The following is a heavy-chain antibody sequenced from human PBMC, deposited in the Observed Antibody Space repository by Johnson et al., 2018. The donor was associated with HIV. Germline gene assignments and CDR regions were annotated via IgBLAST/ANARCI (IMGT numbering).Heavy chain of an antibody. CDR1: GFTFDDHG. J-gene: IGHJ3*02. CDR2: LNRNGGSK. D-gene: IGHD3-3*01. Sequence: VQLVESGGGVVRPGGSLRLSCAASGFTFDDHGMIWVRPAPGQGLEWDSGLNRNGGSKVYADSLKGRFTFSRDNAKNSLYLQMNSLRVEDTALYYCARARTVGGVRHRAFDIWGQGTMVTVSS. V-gene: IGHV3-20*04. CDR3: ARARTVGGVRHRAFDI.